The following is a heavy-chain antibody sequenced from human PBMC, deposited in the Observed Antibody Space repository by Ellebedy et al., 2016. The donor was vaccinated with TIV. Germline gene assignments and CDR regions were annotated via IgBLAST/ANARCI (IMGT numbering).Heavy chain of an antibody. Sequence: ASVKVSCXASGYTFTSYGFSWVRQAPGQGLEWMGWISGYNGNTNYAQKLQGRVTMTTDAYISTAYMELRRLRSDDTAVYYCARDVAAAGTDYWGQGTLVAVSS. V-gene: IGHV1-18*04. CDR2: ISGYNGNT. D-gene: IGHD6-13*01. CDR3: ARDVAAAGTDY. CDR1: GYTFTSYG. J-gene: IGHJ4*02.